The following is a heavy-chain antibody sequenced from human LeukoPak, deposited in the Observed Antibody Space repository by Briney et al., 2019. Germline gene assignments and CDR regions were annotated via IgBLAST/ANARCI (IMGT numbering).Heavy chain of an antibody. CDR1: GFTFSSYS. J-gene: IGHJ4*02. CDR3: ARAGNLYCSSTSCSFDY. Sequence: PGGSLRLSCAASGFTFSSYSMNWVRQAPGKGLEWVSYISSSSTIYYADSVKGRFTISRDNAKNSLYLQMNSLRAEDTAVYYCARAGNLYCSSTSCSFDYWGQGTLVTVSS. CDR2: ISSSSTI. V-gene: IGHV3-48*04. D-gene: IGHD2-2*01.